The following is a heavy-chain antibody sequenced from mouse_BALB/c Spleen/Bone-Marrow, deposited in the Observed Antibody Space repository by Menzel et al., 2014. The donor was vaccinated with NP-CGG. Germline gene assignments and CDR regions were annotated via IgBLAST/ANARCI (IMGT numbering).Heavy chain of an antibody. Sequence: AQLQQSGAELVRPGSSVKISCKASGYAFSSYWMNWVKQRPGQGLEWIGQIYPGDGDTNYSGKFKGKATLTADESSSTAYMQLSSLTSEDSAVYFCAFGNYGFDYWGQGTTLTVSS. CDR2: IYPGDGDT. CDR3: AFGNYGFDY. J-gene: IGHJ2*01. V-gene: IGHV1-80*01. CDR1: GYAFSSYW. D-gene: IGHD2-1*01.